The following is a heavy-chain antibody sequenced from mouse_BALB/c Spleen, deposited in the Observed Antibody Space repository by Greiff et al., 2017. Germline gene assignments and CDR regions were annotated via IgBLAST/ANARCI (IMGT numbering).Heavy chain of an antibody. J-gene: IGHJ2*01. CDR3: AREVRTGFDY. CDR1: GFNIKDTY. CDR2: IDPANGNT. V-gene: IGHV14-3*02. D-gene: IGHD2-14*01. Sequence: EVMLVESGAELVKPGASVKLSCTASGFNIKDTYMHWVKQRPEQGLEWIGRIDPANGNTKYDPKFQGKATITADTSSNTAYLQLSSLTSEDTAVYYCAREVRTGFDYWGQGTTLTVSS.